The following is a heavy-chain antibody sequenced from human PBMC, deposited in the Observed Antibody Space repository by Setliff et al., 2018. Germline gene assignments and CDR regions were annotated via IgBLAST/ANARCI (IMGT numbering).Heavy chain of an antibody. V-gene: IGHV4-30-4*08. D-gene: IGHD3-10*01. CDR3: ARDQGYYGSGSLDSYYYYYGMDV. Sequence: TLSLTCTVSGGSISSHYWSWIRQPPGKGLEWIGYIYYSGSTYYDPSLKSRVTISVDTSKNQFSLKLSSVTAADTAVYYCARDQGYYGSGSLDSYYYYYGMDVWGQGTTVTVSS. J-gene: IGHJ6*02. CDR2: IYYSGST. CDR1: GGSISSHY.